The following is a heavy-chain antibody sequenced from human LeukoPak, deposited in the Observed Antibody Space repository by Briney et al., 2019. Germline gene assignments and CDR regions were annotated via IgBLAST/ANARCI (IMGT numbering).Heavy chain of an antibody. CDR1: GFTFSSYG. V-gene: IGHV3-30*18. CDR2: ISYDGSNK. CDR3: AKDYYDSSGYSYGYYYYYMDV. D-gene: IGHD3-22*01. Sequence: GGSLRLSCAASGFTFSSYGMHWVRQAPGKGLEWVAVISYDGSNKYYADSVKGRFTISRDNSKNTLYLQMNSLRAEDTAVYYCAKDYYDSSGYSYGYYYYYMDVWGKGTTVTVSS. J-gene: IGHJ6*03.